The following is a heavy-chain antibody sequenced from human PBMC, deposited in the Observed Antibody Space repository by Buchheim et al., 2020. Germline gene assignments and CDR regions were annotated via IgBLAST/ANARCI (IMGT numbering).Heavy chain of an antibody. CDR2: IYYSGDT. CDR3: ARVIRGLEVNWFDP. V-gene: IGHV4-31*03. Sequence: QVQLLESGPGLVKPSQTLSLTCSVSGDSTSSGAYYWSWIRQHPGKGLEWIGYIYYSGDTYYNPPLKSRVAISVDTSKNQFSLKLSPVTAADTAVYYCARVIRGLEVNWFDPWGQGTL. D-gene: IGHD3-3*01. J-gene: IGHJ5*02. CDR1: GDSTSSGAYY.